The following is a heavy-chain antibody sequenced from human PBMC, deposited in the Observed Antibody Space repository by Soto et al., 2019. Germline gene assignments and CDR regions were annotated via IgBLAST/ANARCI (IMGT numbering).Heavy chain of an antibody. J-gene: IGHJ6*02. CDR3: ARSLYCNDGVCYGAYYYGLDV. CDR2: IYYSGST. Sequence: SETLSLTCTVSGGSISSRSHYWGWIRQPPGKGLEWIGSIYYSGSTYYNPSLKSRGAMSVDTSKNQFSLRLSSVTAADTAVYFCARSLYCNDGVCYGAYYYGLDVWGQGTTVTVSS. CDR1: GGSISSRSHY. V-gene: IGHV4-39*01. D-gene: IGHD2-8*01.